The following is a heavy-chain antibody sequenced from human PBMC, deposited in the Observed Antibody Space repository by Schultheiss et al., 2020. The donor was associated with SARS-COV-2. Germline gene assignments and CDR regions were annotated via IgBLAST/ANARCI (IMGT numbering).Heavy chain of an antibody. CDR2: IYYSGST. J-gene: IGHJ6*02. CDR1: GGSISSYY. Sequence: SETLSLTCTVSGGSISSYYWSWIRQPPGKGLEWIGYIYYSGSTYYNPSLKSRVTISVDTSKNQFSLKLSSVTAADTAVYYCAKRDYYYYGMDVWGQGTTVTVSS. V-gene: IGHV4-59*01. CDR3: AKRDYYYYGMDV.